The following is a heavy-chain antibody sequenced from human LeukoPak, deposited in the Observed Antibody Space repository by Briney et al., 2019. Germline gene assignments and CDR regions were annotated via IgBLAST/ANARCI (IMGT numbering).Heavy chain of an antibody. D-gene: IGHD3-22*01. CDR3: ARTYYYDSSGYYYPDDAFDI. V-gene: IGHV4-31*03. CDR1: GGSISSGGYY. J-gene: IGHJ3*02. Sequence: SETLSLTCTVSGGSISSGGYYWSWIRQHPGKGLEWIGYIYYSGSTYYNPSLKSRVTISVDTSKNQFSLKLSSVTAADTAVYHCARTYYYDSSGYYYPDDAFDIWGQGTMVTVSS. CDR2: IYYSGST.